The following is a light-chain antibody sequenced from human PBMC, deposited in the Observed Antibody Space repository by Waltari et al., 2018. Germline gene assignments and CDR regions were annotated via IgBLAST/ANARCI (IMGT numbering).Light chain of an antibody. J-gene: IGKJ4*01. CDR3: QQRSNWPPLLT. CDR1: QSVSSY. V-gene: IGKV3-11*01. Sequence: EIVLTQSPATLSLSPGERATLSCRASQSVSSYLAWYQQKPGQAPRLHIYDASNRATGIPARFSGSGSGTDFTLTISSLEPEDFAVYYCQQRSNWPPLLTFGGGTKVEIK. CDR2: DAS.